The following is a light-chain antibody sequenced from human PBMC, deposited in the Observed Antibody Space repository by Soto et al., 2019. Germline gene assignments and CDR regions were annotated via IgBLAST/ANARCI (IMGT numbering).Light chain of an antibody. CDR3: SSYTSSSTVI. CDR2: DVS. CDR1: SSDIGGYNY. V-gene: IGLV2-14*01. J-gene: IGLJ2*01. Sequence: QSALTQPASVSESPGQSITISCTGTSSDIGGYNYVSWYQQHPGKAPKLMIYDVSNRPSGISNRFSGSRSGNTASLTISGLQAEDEADYYCSSYTSSSTVIFGGGTKVTVL.